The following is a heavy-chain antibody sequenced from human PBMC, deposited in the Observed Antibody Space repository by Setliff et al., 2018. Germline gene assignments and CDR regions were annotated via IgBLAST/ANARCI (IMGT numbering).Heavy chain of an antibody. Sequence: LRLSCAASGFTFSNYAMSWVRQAPGKGLEWVSAISGSGAISYADSVKGRFTVSRDNSKNTLYLQLNSLRGEDTAVYYCAKDTGYYFDYWGQGTLVTVSS. J-gene: IGHJ4*02. CDR3: AKDTGYYFDY. CDR2: ISGSGAI. V-gene: IGHV3-23*01. CDR1: GFTFSNYA. D-gene: IGHD4-4*01.